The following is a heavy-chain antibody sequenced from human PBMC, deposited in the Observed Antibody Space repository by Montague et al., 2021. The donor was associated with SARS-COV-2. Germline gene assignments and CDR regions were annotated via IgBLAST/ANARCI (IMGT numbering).Heavy chain of an antibody. V-gene: IGHV4-31*03. Sequence: TLSLTCTASGGSISSGGYCWNWIRQYPGKGLEWIGYIYNSGTTSYSPSLRSRATISIDTSKNLFSLKLTSVTAADTAVYYCARTVLYSGYDYSWFDPWGQGTPVTVSS. J-gene: IGHJ5*02. CDR2: IYNSGTT. CDR1: GGSISSGGYC. D-gene: IGHD5-12*01. CDR3: ARTVLYSGYDYSWFDP.